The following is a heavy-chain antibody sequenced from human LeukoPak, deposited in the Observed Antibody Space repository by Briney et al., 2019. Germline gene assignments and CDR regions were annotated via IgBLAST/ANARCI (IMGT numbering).Heavy chain of an antibody. D-gene: IGHD3-16*01. CDR2: ISGSSSYI. V-gene: IGHV3-21*01. J-gene: IGHJ4*02. CDR3: VCLGLGGLSLD. CDR1: GFTFSTYN. Sequence: PGGSLRLSCAASGFTFSTYNMNWVRQAPGKGLEWVSSISGSSSYIYYADSVKGRFTISRDNAKNTLYLQMNSLRVEDTAVYYCVCLGLGGLSLDWGQGTLVTVSS.